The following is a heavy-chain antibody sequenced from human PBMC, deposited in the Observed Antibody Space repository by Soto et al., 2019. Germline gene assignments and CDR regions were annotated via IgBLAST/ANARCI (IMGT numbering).Heavy chain of an antibody. CDR3: AKVAGVATGGTVGGLDP. CDR1: GFSFSSYA. Sequence: PGGSLRLSCQTSGFSFSSYAMHWVRQAPGKGLQWVGVISYDGSHKFYEESVKGRFTISRDNSKNTLYLQMPSLTTEDTGIYYCAKVAGVATGGTVGGLDPWGQGTLVTVSS. V-gene: IGHV3-30*18. D-gene: IGHD6-13*01. CDR2: ISYDGSHK. J-gene: IGHJ5*02.